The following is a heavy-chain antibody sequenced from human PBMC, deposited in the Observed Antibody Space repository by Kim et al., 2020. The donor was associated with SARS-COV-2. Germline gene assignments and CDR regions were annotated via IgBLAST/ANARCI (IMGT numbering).Heavy chain of an antibody. D-gene: IGHD3-22*01. CDR2: ISAYNGNT. Sequence: ASVKVSCKASGYTFTSYGISWVRQAPGQGLEWMGWISAYNGNTNYAQKLQGRVTMTTDTSTSTAYMELRSLRSDDTAVYYCARGGRYYYDSSGYGFFDYWGQGTLVTVSS. V-gene: IGHV1-18*04. CDR1: GYTFTSYG. J-gene: IGHJ4*02. CDR3: ARGGRYYYDSSGYGFFDY.